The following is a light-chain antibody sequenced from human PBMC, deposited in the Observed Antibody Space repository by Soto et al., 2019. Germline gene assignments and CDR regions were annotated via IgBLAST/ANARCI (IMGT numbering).Light chain of an antibody. CDR2: DAS. CDR1: QTISNW. CDR3: HQYSSFLYT. V-gene: IGKV1-5*01. Sequence: DIQMTQSPSTLSASVGDRVTITCRASQTISNWLAWYQQKPGKAPKLLIFDASTLESGVPSRFSGSGSGTEFTLTISSLQPDDFATYCCHQYSSFLYTFGQGTKLEIK. J-gene: IGKJ2*01.